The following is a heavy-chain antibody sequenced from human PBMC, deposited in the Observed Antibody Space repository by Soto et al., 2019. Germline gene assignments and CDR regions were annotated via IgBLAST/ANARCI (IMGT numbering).Heavy chain of an antibody. V-gene: IGHV3-48*04. J-gene: IGHJ4*02. CDR2: ITGSGVTM. D-gene: IGHD3-16*01. Sequence: GGSLRLSYAASGFTFSDHSLNWIRQAPGKGLEWISYITGSGVTMYADSVKSRFTISRDNAKNSLYLQMDSLRAEDTAVYYCARDGGASTFDFDSWGQGTLVTVSS. CDR3: ARDGGASTFDFDS. CDR1: GFTFSDHS.